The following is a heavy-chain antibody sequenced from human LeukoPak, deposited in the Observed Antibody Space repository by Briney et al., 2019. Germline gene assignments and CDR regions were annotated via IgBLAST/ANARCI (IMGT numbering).Heavy chain of an antibody. V-gene: IGHV3-23*01. D-gene: IGHD3-9*01. CDR2: TSANGFNT. CDR1: GFAFSSYS. Sequence: GGSPRLSCAASGFAFSSYSMNWVRQAPGQGLEWVSATSANGFNTFYADSVRGRFTISRDNSRNTLYLQMNSLRAEDTAIYYCAKDLRGSFDYWGQGILVTVSS. CDR3: AKDLRGSFDY. J-gene: IGHJ4*02.